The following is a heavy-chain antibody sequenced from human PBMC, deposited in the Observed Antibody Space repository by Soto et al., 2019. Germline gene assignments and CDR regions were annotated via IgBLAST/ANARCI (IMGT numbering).Heavy chain of an antibody. CDR3: ARHRSPPYYYRGLDV. CDR2: IYYSGST. J-gene: IGHJ6*02. V-gene: IGHV4-39*01. CDR1: GGSLSSSSYY. Sequence: QLQLQESGPGLVKPSETLSLTCTVSGGSLSSSSYYWGWIRQPPGKGLEWIGSIYYSGSTSYNPSLESRVTISVDTSKNQFSLKLRSVTAADTAVYYCARHRSPPYYYRGLDVWGQGTTVTVSS.